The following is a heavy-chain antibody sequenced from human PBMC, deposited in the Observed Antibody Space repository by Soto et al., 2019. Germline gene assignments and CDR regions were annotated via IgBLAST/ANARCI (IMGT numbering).Heavy chain of an antibody. CDR3: AKTYSSGRGAFDV. Sequence: PGGSLRLSCAASGFSITNTWMHWVRQAPGKGLEWVGRVKSKADGGTADYAAPVKGRFTVSRDNAQNSLYLQMNSLRAEDTAVYYCAKTYSSGRGAFDVWGQGTMVTVSS. J-gene: IGHJ3*01. CDR1: GFSITNTW. V-gene: IGHV3-15*07. D-gene: IGHD6-19*01. CDR2: VKSKADGGTA.